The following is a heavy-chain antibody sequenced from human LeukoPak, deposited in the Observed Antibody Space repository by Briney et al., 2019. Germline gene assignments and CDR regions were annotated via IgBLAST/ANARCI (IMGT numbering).Heavy chain of an antibody. Sequence: AAVNVSFKASGYTFTGYYMHWVRQAPGQGLEGMGWINPNSGGTNYAQKFQGRFTMTRHTSISTAYMELSRLRSDDTAVYYCARETQPRDYYDSSGYHFDYWGQGTLVTVSS. V-gene: IGHV1-2*02. CDR3: ARETQPRDYYDSSGYHFDY. J-gene: IGHJ4*02. CDR2: INPNSGGT. D-gene: IGHD3-22*01. CDR1: GYTFTGYY.